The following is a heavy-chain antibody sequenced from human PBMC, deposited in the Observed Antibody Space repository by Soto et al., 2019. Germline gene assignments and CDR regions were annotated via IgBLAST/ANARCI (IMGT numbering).Heavy chain of an antibody. CDR1: EGTFNSYA. D-gene: IGHD6-13*01. J-gene: IGHJ4*02. CDR3: ASGASRWYPYFFDS. CDR2: IIPYYNTL. Sequence: QAQVVQSGAEVRKPGSSVKLSCKASEGTFNSYAIAWVRQAPGQGLEWMGGIIPYYNTLNYAEKFQDRVTITADDSTNTVYMELSSLRSDDTAVYFCASGASRWYPYFFDSWAQGTLVTVSS. V-gene: IGHV1-69*01.